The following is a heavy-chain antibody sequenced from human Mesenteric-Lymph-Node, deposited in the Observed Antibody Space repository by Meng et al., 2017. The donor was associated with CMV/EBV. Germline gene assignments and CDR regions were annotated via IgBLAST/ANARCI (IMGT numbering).Heavy chain of an antibody. J-gene: IGHJ4*02. D-gene: IGHD3-10*01. CDR2: LDSDGSNT. CDR3: ASGLGGSGRGFDY. CDR1: GFSCSTYW. Sequence: WAASGFSCSTYWMPWDCQAPGKGLVWVSRLDSDGSNTAYTDCMKGRFTISRDNARNTLYLQMSSLKAEDTAVYYCASGLGGSGRGFDYWGQRILVTVSS. V-gene: IGHV3-74*01.